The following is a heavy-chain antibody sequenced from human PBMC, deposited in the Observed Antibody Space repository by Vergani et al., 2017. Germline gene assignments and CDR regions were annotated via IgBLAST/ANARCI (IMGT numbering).Heavy chain of an antibody. J-gene: IGHJ3*02. CDR2: IFSNDEK. CDR3: ARIMVGLHVEMAGDAFDI. Sequence: QVTLKESGPVLVKPTETLTLTCTVSGFSLSNARMGVSWIRQPPGKALEWLAHIFSNDEKSYSTSLKSRLTISKDTSKSQVVLTMTNMDPVDTATYFCARIMVGLHVEMAGDAFDIWGQGTMVTVSS. D-gene: IGHD5-24*01. CDR1: GFSLSNARMG. V-gene: IGHV2-26*01.